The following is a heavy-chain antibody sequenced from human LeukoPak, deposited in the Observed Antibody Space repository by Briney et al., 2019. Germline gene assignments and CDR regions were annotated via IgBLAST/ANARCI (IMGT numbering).Heavy chain of an antibody. V-gene: IGHV1-18*01. CDR2: ISAYNGHT. J-gene: IGHJ4*02. CDR1: GYTFINYG. D-gene: IGHD3-10*01. CDR3: ARSGHRRYYYASGPDY. Sequence: ASVKVSCKTSGYTFINYGITWERQAPGQGLEWLGWISAYNGHTNYAQKFQGRVTMTTDTSTSTVYMELRSLRYDDTAVYYCARSGHRRYYYASGPDYWGQGTLVTVSS.